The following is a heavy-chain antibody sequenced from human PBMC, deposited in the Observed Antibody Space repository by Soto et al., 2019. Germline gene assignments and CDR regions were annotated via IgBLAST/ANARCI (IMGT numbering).Heavy chain of an antibody. CDR3: AAGVVPAAMTRYYYYYYYMDV. CDR2: IVVGSGNT. V-gene: IGHV1-58*02. J-gene: IGHJ6*03. Sequence: SVKVSCKASGFTFTSSAMQWVRQARGQRLEWIGWIVVGSGNTNYARKFQERVTITRDMSTSTAYMELSSLRSEDTAVYYCAAGVVPAAMTRYYYYYYYMDVWGKGTTVTVSS. CDR1: GFTFTSSA. D-gene: IGHD2-2*01.